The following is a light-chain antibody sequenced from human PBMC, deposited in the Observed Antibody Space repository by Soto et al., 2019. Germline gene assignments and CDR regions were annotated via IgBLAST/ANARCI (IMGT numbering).Light chain of an antibody. V-gene: IGLV2-8*01. CDR1: SSDVGGYNY. Sequence: QSVLTQPPSASGCPGQSVTISCTGTSSDVGGYNYVSWYQQHPGKAPKLMIYEVSKRPSGVPDRFSGSKSGNTASLTVSGLQAEDEADYYCTSYAGTNIRYVFGTGTKLTVL. CDR2: EVS. CDR3: TSYAGTNIRYV. J-gene: IGLJ1*01.